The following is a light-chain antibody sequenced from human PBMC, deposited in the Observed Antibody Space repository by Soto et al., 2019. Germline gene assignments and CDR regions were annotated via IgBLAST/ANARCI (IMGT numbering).Light chain of an antibody. J-gene: IGKJ3*01. Sequence: DIQMTQSPSSLSASVGDRVTITCRASQDINDYLVWYQQKPGKGPKLLIYPASTLQSGVPSRFSGSGSGTDFTLTISSLQPEDVATYYWQKDNSAPFTFGPGTKVDI. CDR3: QKDNSAPFT. CDR2: PAS. CDR1: QDINDY. V-gene: IGKV1-27*01.